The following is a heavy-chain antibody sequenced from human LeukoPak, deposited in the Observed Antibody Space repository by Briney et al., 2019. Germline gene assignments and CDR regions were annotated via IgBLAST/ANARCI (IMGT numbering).Heavy chain of an antibody. V-gene: IGHV3-33*06. J-gene: IGHJ4*02. Sequence: HPGGSLRLSCAASGFPFSSHGMHWVRQAPGKGLEWVAVIWYDESNQYYADSVKGRFTISRDNSKNTLSLQMNSLRAEDTAVYYCAKGVSGYSAYLDYWGQGTPVTVSS. D-gene: IGHD5-12*01. CDR1: GFPFSSHG. CDR2: IWYDESNQ. CDR3: AKGVSGYSAYLDY.